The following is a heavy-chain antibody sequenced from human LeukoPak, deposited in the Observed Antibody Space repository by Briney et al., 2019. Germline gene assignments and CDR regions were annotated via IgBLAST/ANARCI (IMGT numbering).Heavy chain of an antibody. CDR2: INPKTGDT. CDR3: ARGYYGMDL. J-gene: IGHJ6*02. V-gene: IGHV1-2*02. Sequence: GASAKVSCKASGYTFIGQYLYWARQTPGQGLEWMGWINPKTGDTDSAQNFQGRVTMTRDTSVNTVYMELSRLTSDDTAVYYCARGYYGMDLWGQGTTVTVSS. CDR1: GYTFIGQY.